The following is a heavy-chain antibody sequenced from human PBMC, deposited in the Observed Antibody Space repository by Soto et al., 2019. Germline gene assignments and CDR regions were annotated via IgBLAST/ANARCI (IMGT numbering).Heavy chain of an antibody. Sequence: ASVKVSCKASGYTFTSYGISWVRQAPGQGLEWMGWISAYNGNTNYAQKLQGRVTMTTDTSTSTAYMELRSLRSDDTAVYYCANLLPPAMAPGDYYYGMDVWGQGTTVTV. D-gene: IGHD5-18*01. CDR3: ANLLPPAMAPGDYYYGMDV. CDR2: ISAYNGNT. CDR1: GYTFTSYG. J-gene: IGHJ6*02. V-gene: IGHV1-18*01.